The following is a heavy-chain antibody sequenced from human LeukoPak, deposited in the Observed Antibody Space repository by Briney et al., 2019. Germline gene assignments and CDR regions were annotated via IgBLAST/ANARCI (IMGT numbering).Heavy chain of an antibody. CDR3: ARVGEQHLDYYFDH. Sequence: ASVKVSCKASGYTFTNYGISWVRQAPGQGLEWMGWISAYNGDTKSAQKVHGRVTMTIDTSTSTAYMELRSLRSDDTAVYYCARVGEQHLDYYFDHWGKGTLVTVSS. V-gene: IGHV1-18*01. CDR2: ISAYNGDT. J-gene: IGHJ4*02. D-gene: IGHD6-13*01. CDR1: GYTFTNYG.